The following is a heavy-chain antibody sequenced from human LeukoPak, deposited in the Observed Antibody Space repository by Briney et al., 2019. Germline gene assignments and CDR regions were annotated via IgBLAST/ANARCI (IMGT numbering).Heavy chain of an antibody. CDR2: MNPNRGNT. J-gene: IGHJ5*02. CDR3: ARVSSGWYQSWFDP. D-gene: IGHD6-19*01. CDR1: GYTFTSHD. Sequence: ASVKVSCKASGYTFTSHDINWVRQATGQGLEWMGWMNPNRGNTGYAQKFQGRVTMTRNTSISTAYMELSSLRSEDTAVYYCARVSSGWYQSWFDPWGQGTLVTVSS. V-gene: IGHV1-8*01.